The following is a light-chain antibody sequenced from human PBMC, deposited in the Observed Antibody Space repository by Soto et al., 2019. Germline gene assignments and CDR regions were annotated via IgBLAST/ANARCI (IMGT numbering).Light chain of an antibody. CDR2: GAS. CDR1: QTIRSNY. CDR3: HQYGSSPWT. J-gene: IGKJ1*01. Sequence: ETVLTQSPGTLSLSPGERATLSCRASQTIRSNYLAWYRQTPGQAPRLLIYGASNRATGIADRFSGSGSGTDFSLIFSRLEPEDFALYYCHQYGSSPWTFGQGTKVDIK. V-gene: IGKV3-20*01.